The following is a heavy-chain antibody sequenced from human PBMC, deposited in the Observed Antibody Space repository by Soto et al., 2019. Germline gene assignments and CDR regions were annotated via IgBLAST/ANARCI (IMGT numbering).Heavy chain of an antibody. Sequence: QVQLVQSGVEVKKPGASVRVSCKASGYTLPSYGFSWVRQAPGQGLEWMGWISADSGDTNYALKFQGRVTMTTNTATSTAYMELRSLGSDDTAMYYCARSTRKGWFDPWGQGTLVTVSS. CDR3: ARSTRKGWFDP. CDR1: GYTLPSYG. CDR2: ISADSGDT. V-gene: IGHV1-18*01. J-gene: IGHJ5*02.